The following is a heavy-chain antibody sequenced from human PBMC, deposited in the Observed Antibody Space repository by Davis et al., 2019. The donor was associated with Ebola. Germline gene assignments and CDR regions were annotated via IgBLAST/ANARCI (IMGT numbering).Heavy chain of an antibody. J-gene: IGHJ4*02. CDR1: GFTFSSYW. Sequence: GESLKISCAASGFTFSSYWMHWVRQAPGKGLVWVSRINSDGSSTSYADSVKGRFTISRDNSKNTLYLQMNSLRAEDTAVYYCARLPHRGIAARRGFDYWGQGTLVTVSS. V-gene: IGHV3-74*01. CDR3: ARLPHRGIAARRGFDY. D-gene: IGHD6-6*01. CDR2: INSDGSST.